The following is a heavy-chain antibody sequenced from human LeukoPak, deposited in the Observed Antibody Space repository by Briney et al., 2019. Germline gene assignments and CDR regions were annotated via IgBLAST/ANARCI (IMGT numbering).Heavy chain of an antibody. V-gene: IGHV4-38-2*01. J-gene: IGHJ4*02. CDR3: ARELGYCSGGSCYQFDY. CDR2: IYHSGST. Sequence: PSETLSLTCAVSGYSISSGYYWGWIRQPPGKGLEWIGSIYHSGSTYYNPSLKSRVTISVDTSKNQFFLKLSSVTAADTAVYYCARELGYCSGGSCYQFDYWGQGTLVTVSS. CDR1: GYSISSGYY. D-gene: IGHD2-15*01.